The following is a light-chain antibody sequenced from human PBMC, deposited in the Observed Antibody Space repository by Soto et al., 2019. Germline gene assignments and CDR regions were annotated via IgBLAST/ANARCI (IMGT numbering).Light chain of an antibody. V-gene: IGKV4-1*01. J-gene: IGKJ4*01. CDR1: ETVLKSSNNRNY. CDR2: WAS. Sequence: DIVMTQTPDSLALSVGERATSNCKSSETVLKSSNNRNYLAWYQQKPGQPPKLLMYWASTRESGVPDRFSGRGSGTDFTLTISDLRAEDVAVYYCQQYLDNLLTFGGGTKVDIK. CDR3: QQYLDNLLT.